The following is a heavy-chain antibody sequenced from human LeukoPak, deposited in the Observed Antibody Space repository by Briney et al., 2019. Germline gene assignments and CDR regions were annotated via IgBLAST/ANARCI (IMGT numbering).Heavy chain of an antibody. Sequence: PSETLSLTCAASGYSISSGYYWCWIRQPPGRGLEWFGSIYHSGSTYYNPSLKSRVPISVDTSKNQFSLKVSSVTAADTAVYYCAREQRRTTVTAYNWFDPWGQGTLVTVSS. J-gene: IGHJ5*02. CDR3: AREQRRTTVTAYNWFDP. D-gene: IGHD4-17*01. CDR1: GYSISSGYY. CDR2: IYHSGST. V-gene: IGHV4-38-2*02.